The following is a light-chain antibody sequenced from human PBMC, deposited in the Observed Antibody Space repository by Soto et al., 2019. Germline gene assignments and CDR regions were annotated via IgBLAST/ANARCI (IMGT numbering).Light chain of an antibody. J-gene: IGKJ4*01. V-gene: IGKV3-11*01. CDR2: DAS. CDR1: QSVGIY. CDR3: QQRSNWSLT. Sequence: EIVLTQSPATLSLSPGERATLSCRASQSVGIYLAWYQQKPGQAPRLLIYDASNRATGIPARFSGSGSGTDFTLTISSVEPDDSAVYYCQQRSNWSLTFGGGTKVEIK.